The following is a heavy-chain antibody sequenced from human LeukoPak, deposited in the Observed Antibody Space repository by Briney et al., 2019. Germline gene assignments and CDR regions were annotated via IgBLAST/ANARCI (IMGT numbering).Heavy chain of an antibody. J-gene: IGHJ4*02. CDR1: GGSISSSSYY. CDR3: ARGRGIAVAGFIDY. D-gene: IGHD6-19*01. CDR2: IYYSGST. Sequence: SETLSLTCTVSGGSISSSSYYWGWIRQPPGKGLEWIGSIYYSGSTYYNPSLKSRVTISVDTSKNQFSLKLSSVTAADTAVYYCARGRGIAVAGFIDYWGQGTLVTVSS. V-gene: IGHV4-39*07.